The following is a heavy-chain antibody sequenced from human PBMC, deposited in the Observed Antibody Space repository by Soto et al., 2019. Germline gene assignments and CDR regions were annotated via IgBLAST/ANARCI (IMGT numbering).Heavy chain of an antibody. CDR1: GFTFDDYA. CDR2: ITWNSGTI. D-gene: IGHD3-10*01. J-gene: IGHJ6*02. V-gene: IGHV3-9*01. Sequence: EVQLVESGGGLVQPGRSLRLYCAASGFTFDDYAMHWVRQTPGKGLEWVSGITWNSGTIGYADSVKGRFTISRDNGKNALNLQMNSLRPEDTALYYGAKDHYGSAIYGMDVWGQGTTVTVSS. CDR3: AKDHYGSAIYGMDV.